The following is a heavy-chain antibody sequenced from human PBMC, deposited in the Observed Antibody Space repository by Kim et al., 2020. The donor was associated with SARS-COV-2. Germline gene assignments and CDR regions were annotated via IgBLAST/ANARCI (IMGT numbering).Heavy chain of an antibody. CDR3: ARVLLPATVNYRGRVPWFDP. CDR1: GGSISSYY. Sequence: SETLSLTCTVSGGSISSYYWSWIRQPPGKGLEWIGYIYYSGSTNYNPSLKSRVTISVDTSKNQFSLKLSSVTAADTAVYYCARVLLPATVNYRGRVPWFDPWGQGTLVTVSS. J-gene: IGHJ5*02. CDR2: IYYSGST. V-gene: IGHV4-59*01. D-gene: IGHD2-15*01.